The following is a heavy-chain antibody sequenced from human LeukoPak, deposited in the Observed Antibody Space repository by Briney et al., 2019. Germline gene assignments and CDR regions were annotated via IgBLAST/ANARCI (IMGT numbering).Heavy chain of an antibody. V-gene: IGHV3-9*01. CDR2: ISWNSGSI. J-gene: IGHJ4*02. D-gene: IGHD4-17*01. CDR3: AREVPLDYGDFSYFDY. Sequence: PGGSLRLSCAASGFTFDDYAMHWVRQAPGKGLEWVSGISWNSGSIGYADSVKGRFTISRDNAKNSLYLQMNSLRAEDTAFYYCAREVPLDYGDFSYFDYWGQGTLVTVSS. CDR1: GFTFDDYA.